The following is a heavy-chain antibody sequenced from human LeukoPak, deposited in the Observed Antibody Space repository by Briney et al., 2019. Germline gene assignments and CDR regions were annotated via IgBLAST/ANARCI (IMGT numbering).Heavy chain of an antibody. D-gene: IGHD1-14*01. CDR1: GGSISSYY. V-gene: IGHV4-59*01. Sequence: PSETLSLTCTVSGGSISSYYWSWIRQPPGKGLEWIGYIYYSGSTNYNPSLKSRVTISVDTSKNQFSLKLSSVTAADTAVYYCARGRKAWYFDLWGRGTPVTVSS. CDR2: IYYSGST. CDR3: ARGRKAWYFDL. J-gene: IGHJ2*01.